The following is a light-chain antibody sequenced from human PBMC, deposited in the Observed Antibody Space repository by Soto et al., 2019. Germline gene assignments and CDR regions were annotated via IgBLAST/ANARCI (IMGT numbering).Light chain of an antibody. CDR1: QRVSSN. J-gene: IGKJ4*01. CDR2: GAS. Sequence: EIVMTQSPATLSVSPGERATLSCRASQRVSSNLAWYQQKPGQAPRLLIYGASTRATGLPARFSGSGSGTEFTLTISRLQSEDFAVYYCQQDKNWPPLTFGGGNKLEIK. CDR3: QQDKNWPPLT. V-gene: IGKV3-15*01.